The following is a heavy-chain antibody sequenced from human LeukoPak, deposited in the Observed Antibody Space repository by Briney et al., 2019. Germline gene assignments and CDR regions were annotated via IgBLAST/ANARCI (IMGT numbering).Heavy chain of an antibody. CDR3: ARGLGNKDYYYGMDV. J-gene: IGHJ6*02. CDR1: GYTFTGYY. CDR2: INPNSGGT. Sequence: AASVKVSCKASGYTFTGYYMHWVRQAPGQGLEWMGWINPNSGGTNYAQKFQGRVTMTRDTSISTAYMELSRLRSDDTAVYYCARGLGNKDYYYGMDVWGQGTTVTVSS. D-gene: IGHD7-27*01. V-gene: IGHV1-2*02.